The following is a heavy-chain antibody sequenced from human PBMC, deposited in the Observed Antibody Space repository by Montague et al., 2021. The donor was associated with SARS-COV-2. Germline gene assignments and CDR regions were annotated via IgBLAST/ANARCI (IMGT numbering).Heavy chain of an antibody. CDR2: IFYTGTI. V-gene: IGHV4-39*01. CDR1: GDSITSIIHY. J-gene: IGHJ4*02. D-gene: IGHD4-17*01. Sequence: SETLSLTCTVSGDSITSIIHYWGWIRQPPGKGLEWIASIFYTGTIYYNPSLKSRVTMSLDTSKSKFSLNLTSVTAADTAVYFCARHPTTVTTFHWGQGSLVTVSS. CDR3: ARHPTTVTTFH.